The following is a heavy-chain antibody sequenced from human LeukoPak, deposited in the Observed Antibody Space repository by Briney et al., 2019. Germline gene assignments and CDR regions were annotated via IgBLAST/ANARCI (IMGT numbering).Heavy chain of an antibody. Sequence: GGSLRLSCAASGFTFSSYAMSWVRQAPGKGLEWVSGISGSGGNTYNADSVKGRFTISRDNSKNTLYLQMNSLRAEDTAVYYRARGRYSGYEGFDYWGQGTLVTVSS. V-gene: IGHV3-23*01. CDR1: GFTFSSYA. CDR2: ISGSGGNT. D-gene: IGHD5-12*01. CDR3: ARGRYSGYEGFDY. J-gene: IGHJ4*02.